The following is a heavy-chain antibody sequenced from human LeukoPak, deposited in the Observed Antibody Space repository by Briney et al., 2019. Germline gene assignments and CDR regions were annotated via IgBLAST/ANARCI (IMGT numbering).Heavy chain of an antibody. D-gene: IGHD3-9*01. CDR3: ARSLLRYFDWLSPLDY. V-gene: IGHV3-23*01. CDR2: ISGSGGST. J-gene: IGHJ4*02. CDR1: GFTFSSYG. Sequence: PGGTLRLSCAASGFTFSSYGMSWVRQAPGKGLEWVSAISGSGGSTYYADSVKGRFTISRDNSKNTLYLQMDSLRAEDTAVYYCARSLLRYFDWLSPLDYWGQGTLVTVSS.